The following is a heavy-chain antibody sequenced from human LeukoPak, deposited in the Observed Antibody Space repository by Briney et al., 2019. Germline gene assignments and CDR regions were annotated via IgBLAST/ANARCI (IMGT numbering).Heavy chain of an antibody. CDR3: AKVVRSGYDFAY. CDR2: IRYDGSNK. V-gene: IGHV3-30*02. CDR1: GFTFSSYG. D-gene: IGHD5-12*01. Sequence: GGSLRLSCAASGFTFSSYGMHWVRQAPGKGLEWVAFIRYDGSNKYYADSVKGRFTISRDNSKNTLYLQMNSLRAEDTAVYYCAKVVRSGYDFAYWGQGTLVTVSS. J-gene: IGHJ4*02.